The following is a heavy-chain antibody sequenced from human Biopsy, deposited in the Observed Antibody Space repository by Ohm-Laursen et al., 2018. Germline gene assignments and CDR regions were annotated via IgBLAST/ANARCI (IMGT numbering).Heavy chain of an antibody. V-gene: IGHV4-4*07. Sequence: SETLSLTCTVSGGSLSGYSWNWIRQPAGKGLEWIGRIYASETTHFNPSLRSRLIISVDTSRNQFSLKLSSVTAADTAVYYCAGRPWPNAFDIWGQGTMVTVSS. CDR1: GGSLSGYS. D-gene: IGHD5-12*01. CDR2: IYASETT. J-gene: IGHJ3*02. CDR3: AGRPWPNAFDI.